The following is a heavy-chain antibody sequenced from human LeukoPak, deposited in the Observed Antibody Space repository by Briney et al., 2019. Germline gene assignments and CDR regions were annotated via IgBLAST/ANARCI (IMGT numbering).Heavy chain of an antibody. V-gene: IGHV1-46*01. CDR2: INPSGGST. J-gene: IGHJ3*02. CDR3: ARVVDAHYDFWSGYLSAFDI. CDR1: GYTFTSYY. Sequence: EASVKVSCKASGYTFTSYYMHWVRQAPGQGLEWMGIINPSGGSTSYAQKFQGRVTMTRDTSTSTVYMELSSLRSEDTAVYYCARVVDAHYDFWSGYLSAFDIWGQGTMVTVPS. D-gene: IGHD3-3*01.